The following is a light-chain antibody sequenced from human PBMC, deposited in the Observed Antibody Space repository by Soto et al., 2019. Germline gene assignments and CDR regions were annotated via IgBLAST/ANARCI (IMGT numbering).Light chain of an antibody. V-gene: IGLV2-14*01. CDR3: SSYSSSSTL. Sequence: QSALTQPASVSGSPGQSITIPCSGSSSDVGGYNYVSWYQQHPGKAPKLVIYDVNNRPSEVSNRFSGSKSANTASLTISGLQAEDEADYYCSSYSSSSTLFGGGTQLTVL. CDR2: DVN. J-gene: IGLJ2*01. CDR1: SSDVGGYNY.